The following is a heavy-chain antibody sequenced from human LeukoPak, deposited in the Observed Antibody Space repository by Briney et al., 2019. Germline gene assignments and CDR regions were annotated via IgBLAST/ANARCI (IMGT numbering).Heavy chain of an antibody. CDR1: GFTFTIYW. Sequence: GGSLRLSCTTSGFTFTIYWMHCVRQAPGKGVVWVSRINSDGSNTNYAGSVKGRFTISRDNARNTLYLQMNSLRAEDTAVYYCAGGLSDYYYTVGYWGQGTLVTVSS. J-gene: IGHJ4*02. CDR3: AGGLSDYYYTVGY. V-gene: IGHV3-74*01. CDR2: INSDGSNT. D-gene: IGHD3-22*01.